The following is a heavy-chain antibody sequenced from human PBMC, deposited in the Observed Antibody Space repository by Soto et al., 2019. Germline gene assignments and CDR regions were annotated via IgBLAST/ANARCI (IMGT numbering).Heavy chain of an antibody. CDR1: GFTFSSYE. Sequence: GGSLRLSCAASGFTFSSYEMNWVRQAPGKGLEWVSCISSSGSKIYYADSVKGQFTISRDNAKNSLHLQMNSLRAEDTAVYYCARVGSPYDKSGDYDYWGQGTLVTVSS. V-gene: IGHV3-48*03. J-gene: IGHJ4*02. D-gene: IGHD3-22*01. CDR3: ARVGSPYDKSGDYDY. CDR2: ISSSGSKI.